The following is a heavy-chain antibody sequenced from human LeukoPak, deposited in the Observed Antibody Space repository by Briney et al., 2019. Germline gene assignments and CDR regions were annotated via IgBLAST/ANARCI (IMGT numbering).Heavy chain of an antibody. D-gene: IGHD2-8*02. CDR3: ARQNSHCSGGGRFSDYFDF. V-gene: IGHV5-51*01. J-gene: IGHJ4*02. Sequence: GESLKISCKASGYNFTNYWIGWVRQMPGKGLEWMGIIYPDDSDTRYSPSFEGQVTISADKSISTAYLQWNSLKASDIAMYYCARQNSHCSGGGRFSDYFDFWGQGTLVTVSS. CDR1: GYNFTNYW. CDR2: IYPDDSDT.